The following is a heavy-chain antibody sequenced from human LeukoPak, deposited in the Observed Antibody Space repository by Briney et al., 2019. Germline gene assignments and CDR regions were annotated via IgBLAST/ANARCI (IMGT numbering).Heavy chain of an antibody. CDR1: GGSFSGYY. V-gene: IGHV4-34*01. J-gene: IGHJ4*02. CDR2: INHSGGT. Sequence: SETLSLTCAVYGGSFSGYYWSWIRQPPGKGLEWIGEINHSGGTNYNPSLKSRVTISVDTSKNQFSLKLSSVTAADTAVYYCARVYYYDSSGYYLLDYWGQGTLVTVSS. CDR3: ARVYYYDSSGYYLLDY. D-gene: IGHD3-22*01.